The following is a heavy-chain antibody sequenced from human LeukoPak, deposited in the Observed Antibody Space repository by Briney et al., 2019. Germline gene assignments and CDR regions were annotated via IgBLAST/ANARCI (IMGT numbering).Heavy chain of an antibody. D-gene: IGHD6-19*01. J-gene: IGHJ4*02. V-gene: IGHV3-30-3*01. CDR3: ARDLFKAVAGTLDY. Sequence: GGSLRLSCAASGFTVSSNYMSWVRQAPGKGLEWVAVISYDGSNKYYADSVKGRFTISRDNSKNTLYLQMNSLRAEDTAVYYCARDLFKAVAGTLDYWGQGTLVTVSS. CDR1: GFTVSSNY. CDR2: ISYDGSNK.